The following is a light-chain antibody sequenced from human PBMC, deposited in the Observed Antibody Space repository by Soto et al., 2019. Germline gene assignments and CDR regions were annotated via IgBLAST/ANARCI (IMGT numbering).Light chain of an antibody. Sequence: EIVLTQSPGTLSLSPGERATLSCRASQSVSNNYLAWYQQKPGLAPRLLIYGASSRATGIPDRFSGSGSGTDFILTISRLEPEDFAVYYCQQYGSSPPLTFGGGTKVEI. CDR3: QQYGSSPPLT. V-gene: IGKV3-20*01. J-gene: IGKJ4*01. CDR2: GAS. CDR1: QSVSNNY.